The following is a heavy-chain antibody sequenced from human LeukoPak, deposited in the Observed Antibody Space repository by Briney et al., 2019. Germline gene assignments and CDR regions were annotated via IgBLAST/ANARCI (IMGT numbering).Heavy chain of an antibody. V-gene: IGHV1-18*01. CDR1: GYTFTSYG. CDR2: ISPYNGNT. D-gene: IGHD3-22*01. CDR3: ARVRTRVTMIVVVIDY. J-gene: IGHJ4*02. Sequence: GASVKVSCKASGYTFTSYGISWVRQAPGQGLEWMGWISPYNGNTNYAQKLQGRVTMTTDTSTSTAYMELRSLRSDDTAVYYCARVRTRVTMIVVVIDYWGQGTLVTVSS.